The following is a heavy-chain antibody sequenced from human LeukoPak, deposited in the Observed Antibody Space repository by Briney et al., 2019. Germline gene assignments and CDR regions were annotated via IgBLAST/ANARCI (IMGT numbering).Heavy chain of an antibody. CDR1: GFSLSTSGMC. J-gene: IGHJ6*03. Sequence: SGPTLVNPTQTLTLTCTFSGFSLSTSGMCVSWIRQPPGKALEWLARIDWDDDKYYSTSLKTRLTISKDTSKNQVGLTMTNMDPVDTATYYCAPTIVAHTGNYYYYMDVWGKGTTVTVSS. CDR2: IDWDDDK. CDR3: APTIVAHTGNYYYYMDV. V-gene: IGHV2-70*11. D-gene: IGHD5-12*01.